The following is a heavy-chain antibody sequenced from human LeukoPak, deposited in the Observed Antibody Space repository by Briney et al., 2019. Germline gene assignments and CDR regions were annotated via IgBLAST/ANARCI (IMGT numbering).Heavy chain of an antibody. CDR3: ARAPSSGWYDY. J-gene: IGHJ4*02. V-gene: IGHV3-64*01. CDR2: ISGNGVST. Sequence: PGGSLRLSCAASGFTFSNYAMHWVRQAPAKGLEYVSAISGNGVSTYYANSVKGRLTISRDNSKNTLYLQMGSLRADDMAVYYCARAPSSGWYDYWGQGTLVTVSS. D-gene: IGHD6-19*01. CDR1: GFTFSNYA.